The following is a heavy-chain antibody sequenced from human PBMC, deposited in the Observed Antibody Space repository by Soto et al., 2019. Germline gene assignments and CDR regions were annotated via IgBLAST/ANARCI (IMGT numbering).Heavy chain of an antibody. CDR1: GGSISSGDYY. CDR2: IYYSGST. D-gene: IGHD4-17*01. Sequence: QVQLQESGPGLVKPSQTLSLTCTVSGGSISSGDYYWSWIRQPPGKGLEWIGYIYYSGSTYYNPSLKSRVTISVDTSKNQFSLKLSSVTAADTAVYYCARGGGGATVTLFHNWFDPWGQGTLVTVSS. V-gene: IGHV4-30-4*01. J-gene: IGHJ5*02. CDR3: ARGGGGATVTLFHNWFDP.